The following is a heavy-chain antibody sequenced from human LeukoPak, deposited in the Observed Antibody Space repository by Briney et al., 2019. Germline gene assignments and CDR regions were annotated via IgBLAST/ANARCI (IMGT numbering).Heavy chain of an antibody. J-gene: IGHJ6*03. D-gene: IGHD5-12*01. Sequence: GGSLRLSCAASGFTFSSYSMNWVRQAPGKGLEWVSSISSSSSYIYYADSVKGRFTISRDNAKNSLYLQMNSLRAEDTAVYYCARYSGYDPYYYYYMDVWGKGTTVTVSS. CDR3: ARYSGYDPYYYYYMDV. CDR1: GFTFSSYS. CDR2: ISSSSSYI. V-gene: IGHV3-21*01.